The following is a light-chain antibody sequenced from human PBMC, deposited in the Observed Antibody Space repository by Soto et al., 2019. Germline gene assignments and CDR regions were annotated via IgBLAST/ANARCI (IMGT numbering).Light chain of an antibody. CDR3: QQRSDWPPLT. CDR2: DAS. CDR1: QSVSSSY. J-gene: IGKJ4*01. Sequence: EIVMTQSPGTLSLSPGERATLSCRAIQSVSSSYLAWYQQKPGQAPRLLIYDASTRATGIPPRFSGTGSGTDFTLTISSLEPEDFAVYYCQQRSDWPPLTFGGGTKVDIK. V-gene: IGKV3D-20*02.